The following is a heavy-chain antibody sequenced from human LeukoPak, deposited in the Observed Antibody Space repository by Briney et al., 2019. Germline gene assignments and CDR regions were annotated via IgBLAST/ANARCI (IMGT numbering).Heavy chain of an antibody. CDR2: ISSTGGAT. Sequence: PGGSLGLSCAASGFTFSNAWMSWVRQAPGKGLEWVSSISSTGGATHYADSVKGRFSISRDNSENTLYFQMNSLRAEDTAVYFCAKHRAARTAPDAFDIWGQGTTVTVS. J-gene: IGHJ3*02. CDR3: AKHRAARTAPDAFDI. CDR1: GFTFSNAW. V-gene: IGHV3-23*01. D-gene: IGHD6-25*01.